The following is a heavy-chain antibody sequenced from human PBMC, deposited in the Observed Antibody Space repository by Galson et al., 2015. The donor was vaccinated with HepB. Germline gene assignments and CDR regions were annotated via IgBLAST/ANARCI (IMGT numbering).Heavy chain of an antibody. Sequence: SLRLSCAASGFTFSSYWMSWVRQAPGKGLEWVAKIKQDGSEKDYVDSVKGRLTISRDNAKNSLYLQMNSLRAEDTAVYYCARDRGWFGFDPWGQGTLVTVSS. D-gene: IGHD3-10*01. V-gene: IGHV3-7*03. CDR2: IKQDGSEK. CDR3: ARDRGWFGFDP. CDR1: GFTFSSYW. J-gene: IGHJ5*02.